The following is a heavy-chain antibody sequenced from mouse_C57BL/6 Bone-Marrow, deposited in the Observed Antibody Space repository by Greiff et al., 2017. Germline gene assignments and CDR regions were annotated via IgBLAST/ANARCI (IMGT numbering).Heavy chain of an antibody. J-gene: IGHJ3*01. CDR2: ISSGGDYI. Sequence: EVQGVESGEGLVKPGGSLKLSCAASGFTFSSYAMSWVRQTPEKRLEWVAYISSGGDYIYYADTVKGRFTISRDNARNTLYLQLSSLKSEDTAMYYCTREAPGGYRFAYWGQGTLVTVSA. CDR1: GFTFSSYA. V-gene: IGHV5-9-1*02. CDR3: TREAPGGYRFAY. D-gene: IGHD2-2*01.